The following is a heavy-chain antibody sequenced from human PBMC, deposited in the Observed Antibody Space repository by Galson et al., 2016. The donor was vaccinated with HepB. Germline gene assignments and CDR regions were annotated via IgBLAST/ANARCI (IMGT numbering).Heavy chain of an antibody. CDR3: ARGGGITMVRGVMPGWFDP. J-gene: IGHJ5*02. V-gene: IGHV3-23*01. Sequence: SLRLSCAASGFTFRAYGMSWVRQAPGKGLEWVSTNSGSGGLSASGGSTHYADSVKGRFTISRDNSKNTLYLQMNSLRAEDTAVYYGARGGGITMVRGVMPGWFDPWGQGTLVTVSS. CDR1: GFTFRAYG. D-gene: IGHD3-10*01. CDR2: NSGSGGLSASGGST.